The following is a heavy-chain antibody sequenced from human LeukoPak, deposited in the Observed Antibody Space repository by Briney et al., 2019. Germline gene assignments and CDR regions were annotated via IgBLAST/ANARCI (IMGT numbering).Heavy chain of an antibody. J-gene: IGHJ3*02. CDR1: GYSISSGSY. CDR3: ARPYSSGWNDAFDI. V-gene: IGHV4-38-2*02. Sequence: PSETLSLTCTVSGYSISSGSYWGWIRPPPGKGLEWIGSIYHSGSTYYNPSLKSRVTISVDTSKNQFSLKLSSVTAADTAVYYCARPYSSGWNDAFDIWGQGTMVPVSS. CDR2: IYHSGST. D-gene: IGHD6-19*01.